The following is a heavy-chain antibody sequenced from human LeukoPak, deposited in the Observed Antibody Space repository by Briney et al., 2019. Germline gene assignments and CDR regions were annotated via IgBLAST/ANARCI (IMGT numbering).Heavy chain of an antibody. CDR2: MNPNSGNT. CDR1: GYTFTSYD. CDR3: ARSSVGARRRIDY. D-gene: IGHD1-26*01. V-gene: IGHV1-8*01. J-gene: IGHJ4*02. Sequence: GASVKVSCKASGYTFTSYDINWVRQATGQGLEWMGWMNPNSGNTGYAQKFQGRVTMTRSTSINTASMELNSLTSEDTAVYYCARSSVGARRRIDYWGQGTLATVSS.